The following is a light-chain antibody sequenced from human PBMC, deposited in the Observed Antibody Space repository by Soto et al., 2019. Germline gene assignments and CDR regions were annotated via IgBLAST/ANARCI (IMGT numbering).Light chain of an antibody. CDR3: QSYDNSLRGYV. J-gene: IGLJ1*01. CDR1: TSNLGAGYD. Sequence: QSVLTQPASVSGAPGQSVSISCTGTTSNLGAGYDVNWYQHLPGTAPTLLISDNRNRPSGVPDRFSGSKSGTSASLAISGLQSEDEADYYCQSYDNSLRGYVFGPGTKLTVL. CDR2: DNR. V-gene: IGLV1-40*01.